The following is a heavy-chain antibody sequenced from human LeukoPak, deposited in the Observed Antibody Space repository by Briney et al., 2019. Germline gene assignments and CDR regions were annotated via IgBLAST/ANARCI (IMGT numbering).Heavy chain of an antibody. CDR1: GFTFSSYS. D-gene: IGHD4-17*01. CDR3: ARVRDYGDYPPDY. Sequence: GGSLRLSCAASGFTFSSYSMNWVRQAPGKGLKWVSYIGGSGSTIYYADSVKGRFTISRDNAKNSLYLQMSSLRAEDTAVYYCARVRDYGDYPPDYWGQGTLVTVSS. J-gene: IGHJ4*02. V-gene: IGHV3-48*01. CDR2: IGGSGSTI.